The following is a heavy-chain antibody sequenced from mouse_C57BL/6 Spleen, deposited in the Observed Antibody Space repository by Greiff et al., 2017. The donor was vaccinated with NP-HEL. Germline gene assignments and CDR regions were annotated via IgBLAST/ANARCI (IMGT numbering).Heavy chain of an antibody. CDR3: TREVYHREYFDY. CDR2: IYPGNSDT. D-gene: IGHD2-14*01. J-gene: IGHJ2*01. V-gene: IGHV1-5*01. CDR1: GYTFTSYW. Sequence: EVQLQESGTVLVRPGASVKMSCKTSGYTFTSYWMHWVKQRPGQGLEWIGAIYPGNSDTSYNEKFKGKAKLTAVTSASTAYMELSSLTNEDSAVYYCTREVYHREYFDYWGQGTTLTVSS.